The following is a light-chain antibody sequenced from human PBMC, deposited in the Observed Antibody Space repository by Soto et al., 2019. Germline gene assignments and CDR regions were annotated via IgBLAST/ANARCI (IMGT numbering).Light chain of an antibody. Sequence: QYGQSHPASVSGSPGHSITISCTGTRTDVGGYNFVSWYQQHPGKAPKLIIYEVSNRPSGVSNRFSGSKSDNTASLTISGLQAEDQADYYCCSYVSSKTYVFGTGTKVTAL. CDR2: EVS. V-gene: IGLV2-14*01. CDR1: RTDVGGYNF. J-gene: IGLJ1*01. CDR3: CSYVSSKTYV.